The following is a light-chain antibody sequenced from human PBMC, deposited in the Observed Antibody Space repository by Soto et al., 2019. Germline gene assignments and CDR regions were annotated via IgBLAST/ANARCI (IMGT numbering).Light chain of an antibody. CDR1: QGISNW. Sequence: DIQMTQSPSSVSASVGDRVTITCRARQGISNWLAWYQQQPGKAPKLLIYAASSLQSGVPSRFSGGGSGTHFTLIISSLQAEDFATYYCQQTNTFLPLTFGGGNKVEIK. CDR3: QQTNTFLPLT. V-gene: IGKV1-12*01. CDR2: AAS. J-gene: IGKJ4*01.